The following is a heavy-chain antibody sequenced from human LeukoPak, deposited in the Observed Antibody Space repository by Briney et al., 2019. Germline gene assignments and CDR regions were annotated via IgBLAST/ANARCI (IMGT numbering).Heavy chain of an antibody. Sequence: GGSLRLSCAASGFTFSSYAMSWVRQAPGKGLEWVSVISGSGNSTDYTDSVKGRFSISRDNSKNTLYLQMNSLRAEDTAVYYCAKSPISMIVVAKGWYFDLWGRGTLVTVSS. CDR2: ISGSGNST. D-gene: IGHD3-22*01. V-gene: IGHV3-23*01. J-gene: IGHJ2*01. CDR1: GFTFSSYA. CDR3: AKSPISMIVVAKGWYFDL.